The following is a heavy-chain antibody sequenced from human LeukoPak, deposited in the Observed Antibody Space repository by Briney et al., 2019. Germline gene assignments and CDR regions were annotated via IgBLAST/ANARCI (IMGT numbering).Heavy chain of an antibody. Sequence: SETLSLTCTVSGGSISSYYWTRIRQPPGKGLEWIGYIYYSGSTNYNPSLKSRVTISVDTSKNQFSLKLSSVTAADTAVYYCARGGSAYYYDSSGVYYFDYWGQGTLVTVSS. J-gene: IGHJ4*02. CDR3: ARGGSAYYYDSSGVYYFDY. CDR2: IYYSGST. CDR1: GGSISSYY. V-gene: IGHV4-59*01. D-gene: IGHD3-22*01.